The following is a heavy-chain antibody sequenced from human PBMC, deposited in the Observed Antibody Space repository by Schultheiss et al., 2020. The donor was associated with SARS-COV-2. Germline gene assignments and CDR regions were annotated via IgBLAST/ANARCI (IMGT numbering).Heavy chain of an antibody. V-gene: IGHV3-13*01. CDR1: GFTFSSYD. D-gene: IGHD2-2*02. Sequence: GGSLRLSCAASGFTFSSYDMHWVRQATGKGLEWVSAIGTAGDTYYPGSVKGRFTISRENAKNSLYLQMNSLRAEDTAVYYCARSQYCSSTSCYTAGWIQPFDYWGQGTLVTVSS. J-gene: IGHJ4*02. CDR3: ARSQYCSSTSCYTAGWIQPFDY. CDR2: IGTAGDT.